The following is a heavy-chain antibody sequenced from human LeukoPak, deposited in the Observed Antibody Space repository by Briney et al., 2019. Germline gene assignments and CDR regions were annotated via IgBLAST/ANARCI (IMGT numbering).Heavy chain of an antibody. CDR1: GFTFSSYS. V-gene: IGHV3-21*01. CDR3: ARDASNYDFWSGYFDY. J-gene: IGHJ4*02. CDR2: ISSSSSYI. Sequence: PGGSLRLSCAASGFTFSSYSMNWVRQAPGKGLEWVSSISSSSSYIYYADSVKGRFTISRDNAKNSLYLQMNSLRAEDTAVYYCARDASNYDFWSGYFDYWGRGTLVTVSS. D-gene: IGHD3-3*01.